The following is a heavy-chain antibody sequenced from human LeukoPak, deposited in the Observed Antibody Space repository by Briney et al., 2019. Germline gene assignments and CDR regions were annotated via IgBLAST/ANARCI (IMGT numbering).Heavy chain of an antibody. CDR3: ARQREGHFDL. CDR1: VGSFSGYY. CDR2: INHSGNT. Sequence: SETLSLTCAVYVGSFSGYYWSWIRQPPGKGLEWIGEINHSGNTNYNPSLKSRVSMSVVTSKNQFSLKLTSVTAADTAVYYCARQREGHFDLWGRGTRVTVSS. D-gene: IGHD1-1*01. V-gene: IGHV4-34*01. J-gene: IGHJ2*01.